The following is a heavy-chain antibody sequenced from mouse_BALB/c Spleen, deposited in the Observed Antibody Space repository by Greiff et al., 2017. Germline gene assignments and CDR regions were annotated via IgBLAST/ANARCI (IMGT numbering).Heavy chain of an antibody. D-gene: IGHD2-14*01. CDR1: GFSLTSYG. J-gene: IGHJ4*01. Sequence: VKLMESGPGLVAPSQSLSITCTVSGFSLTSYGVHWVRQPPGKGLEWLGVIWAGGSTNYNSALMSRLSISKDNSKSQVFLKMNSLQTDDTAMYYCARDRYDDYAMDYWGQGTSVTVSS. V-gene: IGHV2-9*02. CDR2: IWAGGST. CDR3: ARDRYDDYAMDY.